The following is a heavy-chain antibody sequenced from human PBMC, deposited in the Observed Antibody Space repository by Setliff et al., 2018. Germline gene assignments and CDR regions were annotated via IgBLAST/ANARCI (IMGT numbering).Heavy chain of an antibody. CDR1: GDSFSDYY. V-gene: IGHV4-34*01. CDR2: VTHKGAS. J-gene: IGHJ1*01. Sequence: SETLSLTCAVYGDSFSDYYWSWLRQPPGKGLEWIEEVTHKGASNYRPSLRVRVTMPVDAARTQLSLKIISMTAADVGVYYCRFSISRDDALNSLFLEMNSLRVDDTAIYYCARGKDYSDGSGYPIFQHWGQGTPVTVSS. D-gene: IGHD3-22*01. CDR3: RFSISRDDALNSLFLEMNSLRVDDTAIYYCARGKDYSDGSGYPIFQH.